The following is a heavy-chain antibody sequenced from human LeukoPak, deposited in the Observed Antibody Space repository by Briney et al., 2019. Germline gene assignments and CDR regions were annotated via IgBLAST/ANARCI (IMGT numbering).Heavy chain of an antibody. CDR1: GFTFSNDW. CDR3: TTVPTRYCSGGSCYFVY. CDR2: IKSKTDGGTT. D-gene: IGHD2-15*01. J-gene: IGHJ4*02. Sequence: GGSLRLSCAACGFTFSNDWMSWVRQAPGKGLEWVGRIKSKTDGGTTDYAAPVKGRFTISRDDSKNTLYLQMNSLKTEDTAVYYCTTVPTRYCSGGSCYFVYWGQGTLVTVSS. V-gene: IGHV3-15*01.